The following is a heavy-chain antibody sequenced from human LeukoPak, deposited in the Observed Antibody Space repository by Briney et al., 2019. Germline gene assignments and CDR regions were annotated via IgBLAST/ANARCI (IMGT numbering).Heavy chain of an antibody. CDR1: GYTFTSYA. CDR3: ARDLTGVAVAPSAPDY. D-gene: IGHD6-19*01. Sequence: ASVNVSCKASGYTFTSYAMHWVRQAPGQRLEWMGWINAGNGNTKYSQKFQGRVTITRDTSASTAYMELSSLRSEDTAVYYCARDLTGVAVAPSAPDYWGQGTLVTVSS. V-gene: IGHV1-3*01. J-gene: IGHJ4*02. CDR2: INAGNGNT.